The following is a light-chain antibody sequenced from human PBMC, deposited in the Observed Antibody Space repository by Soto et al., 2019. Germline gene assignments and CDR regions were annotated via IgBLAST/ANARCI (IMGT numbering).Light chain of an antibody. J-gene: IGKJ5*01. CDR2: GAS. V-gene: IGKV3D-15*01. CDR3: QQYNNWPLT. Sequence: EIVRTQXXXTXXVXPXERATLSWGASQSVSTNLAWYQQKPGQAPRLLIYGASTRATGVPARFSGGGSGTEFTLTITSLQSEDFAVYWCQQYNNWPLTFGPGTRLEIK. CDR1: QSVSTN.